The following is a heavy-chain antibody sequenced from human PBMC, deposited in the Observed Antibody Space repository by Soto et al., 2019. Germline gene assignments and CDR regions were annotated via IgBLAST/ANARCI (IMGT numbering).Heavy chain of an antibody. D-gene: IGHD6-6*01. CDR1: GGTFSSYA. J-gene: IGHJ4*02. CDR3: ARNEYSSSPFDY. Sequence: ASVKVSCKASGGTFSSYAISWVRQAPGQGLECMGGIIPIFGTANYAQKFQGRVTITADESTSTAYMELSSLRSEDTAVYYCARNEYSSSPFDYWGQGTLVTVSS. CDR2: IIPIFGTA. V-gene: IGHV1-69*13.